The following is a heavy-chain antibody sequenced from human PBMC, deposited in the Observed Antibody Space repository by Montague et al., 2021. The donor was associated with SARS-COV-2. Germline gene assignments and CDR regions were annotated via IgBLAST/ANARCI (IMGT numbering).Heavy chain of an antibody. D-gene: IGHD6-13*01. Sequence: QSGAEVKKPGESLRISCKGSGYSFTSYWISWVRQMPGRGLEWMGRIDHSDSYTNYSPSFQGHVTISADKSISTAYLQWSSLKASETAMYYCARRSYSSSWYDYWGQGTLVTVSS. CDR3: ARRSYSSSWYDY. J-gene: IGHJ4*02. V-gene: IGHV5-10-1*01. CDR2: IDHSDSYT. CDR1: GYSFTSYW.